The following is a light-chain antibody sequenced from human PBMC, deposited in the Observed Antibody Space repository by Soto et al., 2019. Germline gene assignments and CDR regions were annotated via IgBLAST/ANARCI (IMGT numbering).Light chain of an antibody. V-gene: IGLV1-51*01. CDR1: HSNIGKNF. CDR3: GTWDDDLSVVL. CDR2: DDN. J-gene: IGLJ3*02. Sequence: QSVLTQPPSVSAAPGQKVIISCSGSHSNIGKNFLSWYQQFPGTAPKLLIYDDNQRPSEIPDRFSGSKSGSSATLRITGLQTGDEDDYYCGTWDDDLSVVLFGGGTKLTVL.